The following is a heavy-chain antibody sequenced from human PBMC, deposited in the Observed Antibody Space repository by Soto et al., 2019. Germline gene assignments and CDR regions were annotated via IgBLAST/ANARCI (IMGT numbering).Heavy chain of an antibody. CDR3: ARSGEHPLDF. CDR2: STHTGNT. V-gene: IGHV1-18*01. D-gene: IGHD3-10*01. Sequence: QVPLVQSGPEVKKPGASVKVSCRTSGYTFTSYVINWVRQAPGQGLEWMGFSTHTGNTNYAQKFQGRVALTSDSSTDTAYMEVRGLRPDDTAVYYCARSGEHPLDFWGQGTPVTISS. J-gene: IGHJ4*02. CDR1: GYTFTSYV.